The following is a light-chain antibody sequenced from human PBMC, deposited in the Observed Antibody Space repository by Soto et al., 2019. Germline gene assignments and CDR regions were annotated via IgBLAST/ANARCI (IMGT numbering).Light chain of an antibody. CDR2: AAS. CDR3: LQDYNYPLT. V-gene: IGKV1-6*01. CDR1: QGIGND. Sequence: AIQMTQSPSSLSASVGDRVTITCRASQGIGNDLGWYQQKVGKAPKLLIYAASSLQSGVPSRFSGSGSGTDFTLTISSLQPEDFATYSCLQDYNYPLTFGGGTKVEIK. J-gene: IGKJ4*01.